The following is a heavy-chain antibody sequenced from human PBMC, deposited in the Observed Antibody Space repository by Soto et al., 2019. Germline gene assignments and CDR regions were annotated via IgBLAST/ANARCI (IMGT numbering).Heavy chain of an antibody. Sequence: ASVKVSCKASGYTFTSYGISWVRQAPGQGLEWMGWISAYNGNTNYAQKLQGRVTMTTDTSTSTAYMELRSLRSDDTAVYYCARVFPWNCSSWYWYYDLCGRRSLVTVSS. CDR2: ISAYNGNT. CDR3: ARVFPWNCSSWYWYYDL. D-gene: IGHD6-13*01. CDR1: GYTFTSYG. J-gene: IGHJ2*01. V-gene: IGHV1-18*01.